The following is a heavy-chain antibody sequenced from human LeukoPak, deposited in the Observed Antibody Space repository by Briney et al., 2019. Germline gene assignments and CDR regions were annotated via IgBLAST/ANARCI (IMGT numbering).Heavy chain of an antibody. D-gene: IGHD2-15*01. V-gene: IGHV4-59*01. CDR1: GGSISSYY. J-gene: IGHJ6*03. CDR3: ARGLRCSGGSCYSAYYYYYYMDV. CDR2: IYYSGST. Sequence: SETLSLTCTVSGGSISSYYWSWIRQPPGKGLEWIGYIYYSGSTNYNPSLKSRVTISVDTSKNQFSLKLSSVTAADTAVYHCARGLRCSGGSCYSAYYYYYYMDVWGKGTTVTVSS.